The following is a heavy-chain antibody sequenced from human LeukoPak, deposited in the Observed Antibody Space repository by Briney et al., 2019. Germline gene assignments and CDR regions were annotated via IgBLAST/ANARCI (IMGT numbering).Heavy chain of an antibody. Sequence: GGSLRLSCAASGFIFSDYYMSWIRQAPGKGLEWVSSISSSSSYIYYADSVKGRFTISRDNAKNSLYLQMNSLRAEDTALCYCAKGRGPYCGGDCFVDYWGQGTLVTVSS. D-gene: IGHD2-21*02. J-gene: IGHJ4*02. CDR3: AKGRGPYCGGDCFVDY. V-gene: IGHV3-11*05. CDR1: GFIFSDYY. CDR2: ISSSSSYI.